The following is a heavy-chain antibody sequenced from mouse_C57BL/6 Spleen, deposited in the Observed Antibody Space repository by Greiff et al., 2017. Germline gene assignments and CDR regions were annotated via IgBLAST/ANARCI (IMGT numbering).Heavy chain of an antibody. CDR3: ARGGYGSSYGYFDV. CDR2: INYDGSST. J-gene: IGHJ1*03. Sequence: EVNLVESEGGLVQPGSSMKLSCTASGFTFSDYYMAWVRQVPEKGLEWVANINYDGSSTYYLDSLKSRFIISRDNAKNILYLQMSSLKSEDTATYYCARGGYGSSYGYFDVWGTGTTVTVSS. D-gene: IGHD1-1*01. V-gene: IGHV5-16*01. CDR1: GFTFSDYY.